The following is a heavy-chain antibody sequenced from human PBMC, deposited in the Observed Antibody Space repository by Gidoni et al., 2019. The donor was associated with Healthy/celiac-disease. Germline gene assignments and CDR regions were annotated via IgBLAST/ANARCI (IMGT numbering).Heavy chain of an antibody. V-gene: IGHV3-15*01. CDR1: GFTFSNAW. D-gene: IGHD2-2*01. CDR2: IKSKTDGGTT. CDR3: TILGYCSSTSCPPPLI. J-gene: IGHJ4*02. Sequence: EVQLVESGGGLVPPGGSLRLSCAASGFTFSNAWMSWVRQAPGKGLEWVGRIKSKTDGGTTDDAAPVKGRFTISRDDSKNTLYLQMNSLKTEDTAVYYCTILGYCSSTSCPPPLIWGQGTLVTVSS.